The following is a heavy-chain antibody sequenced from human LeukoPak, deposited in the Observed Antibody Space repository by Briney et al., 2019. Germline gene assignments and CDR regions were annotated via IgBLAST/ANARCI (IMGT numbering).Heavy chain of an antibody. V-gene: IGHV3-7*01. D-gene: IGHD2-2*01. CDR3: ARDTPYCSSTSCYFDY. CDR1: GFTFSSYW. Sequence: GGSLRLSCAASGFTFSSYWMSWVRQAPGKGLEWVANIKQDGSEKYYVDSVKGRFTISRDNTQKSLFLQMNSLRAEDTAVYYCARDTPYCSSTSCYFDYWGQGTLVTVSS. CDR2: IKQDGSEK. J-gene: IGHJ4*02.